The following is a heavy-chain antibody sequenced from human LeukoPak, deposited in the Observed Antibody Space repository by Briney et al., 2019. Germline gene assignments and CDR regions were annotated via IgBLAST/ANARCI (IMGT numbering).Heavy chain of an antibody. CDR1: GFTFSTYY. CDR2: IYSGGTT. D-gene: IGHD4-17*01. CDR3: ARGPVTKFEI. V-gene: IGHV3-53*01. Sequence: GGSLRLSCAASGFTFSTYYMNWVRQAPGKGLEWVSVIYSGGTTYYADSVKGRFTISRDNSNNTLYLQMNSLRAEDTAVYYCARGPVTKFEIWGQGTILTVSS. J-gene: IGHJ3*02.